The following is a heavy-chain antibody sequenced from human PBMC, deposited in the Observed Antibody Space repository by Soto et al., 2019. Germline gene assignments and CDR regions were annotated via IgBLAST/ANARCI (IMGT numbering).Heavy chain of an antibody. CDR1: GFSLTTSGVG. J-gene: IGHJ4*02. Sequence: QITLNESGPPVVKPAEPLTLTCTFSGFSLTTSGVGVGWIRQSPGKAPAWLALIYWDDDKRYSASLKSRLTITNDTSKNQVVLTMASVDPADTATYYCAHRILRTVFGLVTTTAIYFDFWCQGTPVVVSS. D-gene: IGHD3-3*01. CDR2: IYWDDDK. CDR3: AHRILRTVFGLVTTTAIYFDF. V-gene: IGHV2-5*02.